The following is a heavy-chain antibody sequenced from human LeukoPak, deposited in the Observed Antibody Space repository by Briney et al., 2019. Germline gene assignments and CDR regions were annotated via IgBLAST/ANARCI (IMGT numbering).Heavy chain of an antibody. J-gene: IGHJ4*02. Sequence: GASVKVSCKASGYTFTSYGISWVRQAPGQGLEWMGWINTNTGNPTYAQGFTGRFVFSLDTSVSTAYLQISSLKAEDTAVYYCARGGSYGYVSYWGQGTLVTVSS. CDR1: GYTFTSYG. V-gene: IGHV7-4-1*02. CDR3: ARGGSYGYVSY. CDR2: INTNTGNP. D-gene: IGHD5-18*01.